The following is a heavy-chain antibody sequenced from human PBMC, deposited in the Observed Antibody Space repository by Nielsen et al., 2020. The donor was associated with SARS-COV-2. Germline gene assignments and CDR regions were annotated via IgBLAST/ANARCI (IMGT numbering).Heavy chain of an antibody. CDR3: ARDLRLGEEIDY. CDR1: GFTFSSYG. V-gene: IGHV3-30*03. Sequence: GESLKISCAASGFTFSSYGMHWVRQAPGKGLEWVAVISYDGSNKYYADSVKGRFTISRDNSKNTLYLQMNSLRAEDTAVYYCARDLRLGEEIDYWGQGTLVSVSP. D-gene: IGHD3-16*01. J-gene: IGHJ4*02. CDR2: ISYDGSNK.